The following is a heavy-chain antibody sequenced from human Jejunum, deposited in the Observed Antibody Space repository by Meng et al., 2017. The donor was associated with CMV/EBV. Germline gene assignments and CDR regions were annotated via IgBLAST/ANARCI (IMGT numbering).Heavy chain of an antibody. CDR3: ARAIDSYLIRGFDI. D-gene: IGHD3-10*01. V-gene: IGHV3-20*01. J-gene: IGHJ3*02. CDR1: FFFVDYG. CDR2: VNWNGDTT. Sequence: FFFVDYGLYWVLPAPGKGLGWVSGVNWNGDTTTYADSVKGRFTISRDNVKNSLYLQMNSLRAEDTALYHCARAIDSYLIRGFDIWGQGTMVTVSS.